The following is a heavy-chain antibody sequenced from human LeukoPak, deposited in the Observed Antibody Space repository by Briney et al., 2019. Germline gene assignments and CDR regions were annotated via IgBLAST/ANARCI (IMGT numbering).Heavy chain of an antibody. D-gene: IGHD1-1*01. Sequence: GGSLRLSCAASGFTFDDYAMHWVRQAPGKGLEWVSGISWNSGRIGYADSVKGRFTISRDNAKNTLYLQMNSLRAEDTAVYYCAREDPTGTHYYYYGMDVWGQGTTVTVSS. CDR3: AREDPTGTHYYYYGMDV. CDR2: ISWNSGRI. J-gene: IGHJ6*02. V-gene: IGHV3-9*01. CDR1: GFTFDDYA.